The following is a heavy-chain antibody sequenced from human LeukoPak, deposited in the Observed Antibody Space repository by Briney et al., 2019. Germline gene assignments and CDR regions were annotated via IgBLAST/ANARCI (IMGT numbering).Heavy chain of an antibody. CDR1: GYTFTGYY. CDR2: INPNSGGT. CDR3: ARLYDAVYYFDY. J-gene: IGHJ4*02. Sequence: ASVKVSCKASGYTFTGYYMHWVRQAPGQGLEWMGWINPNSGGTNYAQKFQGRVTMTRDTSISTACMELSRLRSDDTAVYYCARLYDAVYYFDYWDQGTLVTVSS. V-gene: IGHV1-2*02. D-gene: IGHD5/OR15-5a*01.